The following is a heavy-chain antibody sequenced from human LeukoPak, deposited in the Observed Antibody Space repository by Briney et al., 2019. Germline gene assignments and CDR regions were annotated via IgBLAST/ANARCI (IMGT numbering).Heavy chain of an antibody. CDR1: GYIFSSHG. CDR3: AKAPLGRCTGAICYFFDY. Sequence: GASLRLSCTASGYIFSSHGMSWVRQAPGKGLEWVSAISGSDCGTYYAESVRGRVTISRDNSKNTLYMQLNSLRAEDAAVYYCAKAPLGRCTGAICYFFDYWGQGALVTVSS. D-gene: IGHD2-8*02. CDR2: ISGSDCGT. V-gene: IGHV3-23*01. J-gene: IGHJ4*02.